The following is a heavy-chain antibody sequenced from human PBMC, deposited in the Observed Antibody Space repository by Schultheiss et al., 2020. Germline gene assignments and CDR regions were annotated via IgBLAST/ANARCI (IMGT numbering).Heavy chain of an antibody. J-gene: IGHJ6*02. CDR3: ARDRHQTRIVIFGGNHYGMDV. CDR2: INPNSGGT. Sequence: ASVKVSCKSSGYTFSGYYMHWVRQAPGQGLEWMGWINPNSGGTNYALKFQGRVTLTRDTSISTAYMELSRLRSDDTAVYYCARDRHQTRIVIFGGNHYGMDVRGQGTTVTVSS. CDR1: GYTFSGYY. D-gene: IGHD3/OR15-3a*01. V-gene: IGHV1-2*02.